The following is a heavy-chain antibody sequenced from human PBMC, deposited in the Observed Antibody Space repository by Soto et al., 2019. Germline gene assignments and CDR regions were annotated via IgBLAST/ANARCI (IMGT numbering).Heavy chain of an antibody. CDR1: GFTFSSYA. CDR2: ISYVGSNK. CDR3: ARDWSIAARLFDY. Sequence: QVQLVESGGGVVQPGRSLRLSCAASGFTFSSYAMHWVRQAPGKGLEWVAVISYVGSNKYYADSVKGRFTISRDNSKNTLYLQMNSLRAEDTAVYYCARDWSIAARLFDYWGQGTLVTVSS. V-gene: IGHV3-30-3*01. J-gene: IGHJ4*02. D-gene: IGHD6-6*01.